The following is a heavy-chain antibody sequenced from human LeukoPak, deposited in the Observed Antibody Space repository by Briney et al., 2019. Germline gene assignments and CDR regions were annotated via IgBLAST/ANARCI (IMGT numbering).Heavy chain of an antibody. CDR2: IYTSGST. CDR1: GNSFGDYY. CDR3: TRDTGTTGEVKFDP. Sequence: SETLSLTCTVSGNSFGDYYWRWLRQPAGKGLEWIGRIYTSGSTTYNPSLKSRVTMSVDTSKSQFSLNLMSVTAADTAVYYCTRDTGTTGEVKFDPWGQGTLVTVSS. J-gene: IGHJ5*02. V-gene: IGHV4-4*07. D-gene: IGHD4-17*01.